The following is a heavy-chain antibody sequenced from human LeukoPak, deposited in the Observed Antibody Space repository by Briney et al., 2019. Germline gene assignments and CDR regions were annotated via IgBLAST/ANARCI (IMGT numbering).Heavy chain of an antibody. CDR1: GFTFSRYC. D-gene: IGHD2-8*01. CDR2: IKQDGSEK. CDR3: ARESRIILYAMRYYYYMDV. Sequence: PGGSLRLSCAVSGFTFSRYCMSWVRQAPGKGLEWVANIKQDGSEKYYVDSVKGRFTVSRDNAKNSLYLQMNSLRAEDTAVYYCARESRIILYAMRYYYYMDVWGKGTTVTVSS. V-gene: IGHV3-7*01. J-gene: IGHJ6*03.